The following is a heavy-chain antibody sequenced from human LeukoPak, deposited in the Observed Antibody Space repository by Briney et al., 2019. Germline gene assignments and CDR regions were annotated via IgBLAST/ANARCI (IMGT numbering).Heavy chain of an antibody. CDR3: ARSMVRGVIYRFDY. J-gene: IGHJ4*02. CDR2: INHSGST. Sequence: SETLSLTCAVYGRSFSGYYWSWIRQPPGKGLEWIGEINHSGSTNYNPSLKSRVTISVDTSKNQFSLKLSSVTAADTAVYYCARSMVRGVIYRFDYWGRGTLVTVSS. D-gene: IGHD3-10*01. V-gene: IGHV4-34*01. CDR1: GRSFSGYY.